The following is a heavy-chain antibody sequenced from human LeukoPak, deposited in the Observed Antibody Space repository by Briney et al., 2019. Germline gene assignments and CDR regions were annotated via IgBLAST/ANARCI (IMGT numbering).Heavy chain of an antibody. CDR3: ARAIPRQISGSRFFDY. D-gene: IGHD6-25*01. Sequence: PSETLSLTCAVYGGSFGGYYWSWIRQPPGKGLEWIGEINHSGSTNYNPSLKSRVTISVDTSKNQFSLKLSSVTAADTAVYYCARAIPRQISGSRFFDYWGQGTLVTVSS. CDR1: GGSFGGYY. J-gene: IGHJ4*02. CDR2: INHSGST. V-gene: IGHV4-34*01.